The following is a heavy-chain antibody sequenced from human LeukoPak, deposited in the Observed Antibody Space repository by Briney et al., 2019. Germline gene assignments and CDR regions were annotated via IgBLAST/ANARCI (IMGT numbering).Heavy chain of an antibody. CDR3: AGEGRVSGYDFDC. D-gene: IGHD5-12*01. V-gene: IGHV3-74*03. Sequence: GGSLRLSCAASGFTFSSYWMHWVRQAPGKGLVWVSRINSDGSSITYADSVKGRFTISRDNAKNTLYLQMNSLRVEDTAVYYCAGEGRVSGYDFDCWGQGTLVTVSS. CDR1: GFTFSSYW. J-gene: IGHJ4*02. CDR2: INSDGSSI.